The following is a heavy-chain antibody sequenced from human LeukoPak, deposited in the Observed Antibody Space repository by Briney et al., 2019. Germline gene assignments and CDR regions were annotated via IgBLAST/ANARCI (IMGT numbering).Heavy chain of an antibody. CDR3: ARHELWFGEYYFDY. D-gene: IGHD3-10*01. V-gene: IGHV4-34*01. CDR1: GVSFSGYY. CDR2: INHSGST. J-gene: IGHJ4*02. Sequence: PSETLSLTCAVYGVSFSGYYWSWIRQPPGKGLEWLGEINHSGSTNYNPSLKSRVTISVDTSKNQFSLKLSSVTAADTAVYYCARHELWFGEYYFDYWGQGTLVTVSS.